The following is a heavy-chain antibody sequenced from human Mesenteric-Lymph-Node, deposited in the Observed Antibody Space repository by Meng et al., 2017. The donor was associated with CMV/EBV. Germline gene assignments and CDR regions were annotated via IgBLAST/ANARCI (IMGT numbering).Heavy chain of an antibody. CDR1: SFSGYY. J-gene: IGHJ3*02. CDR2: INHSGST. D-gene: IGHD3-9*01. V-gene: IGHV4-34*01. Sequence: SFSGYYWSWIRQPPGKVLEWIGEINHSGSTDYNPSLKSRVTISVDTSKNQFSLKLSSVTAADTAVYYCAKTNYDILTGYYMDAFDIWGQGTMVTVSS. CDR3: AKTNYDILTGYYMDAFDI.